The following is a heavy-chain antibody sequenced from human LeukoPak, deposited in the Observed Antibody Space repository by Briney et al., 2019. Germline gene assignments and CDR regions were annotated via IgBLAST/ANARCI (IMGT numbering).Heavy chain of an antibody. Sequence: SETLSLTCAVYGGSFSGYYWSWIRQPPGKGLEWIGEINHSGSTNYNPSLKSRVTISVDTSKNLFSLKLSSVTAADTAVYYCARAKAWNQYFDYWGQGTLVTVSS. J-gene: IGHJ4*02. V-gene: IGHV4-34*01. CDR3: ARAKAWNQYFDY. CDR2: INHSGST. D-gene: IGHD1-1*01. CDR1: GGSFSGYY.